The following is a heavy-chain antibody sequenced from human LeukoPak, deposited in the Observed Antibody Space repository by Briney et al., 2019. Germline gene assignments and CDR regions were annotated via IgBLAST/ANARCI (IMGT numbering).Heavy chain of an antibody. CDR1: GGSVSSGSYY. CDR2: IYYSGST. J-gene: IGHJ4*02. V-gene: IGHV4-61*01. D-gene: IGHD4-23*01. Sequence: SETLSLTCTVSGGSVSSGSYYWSWIRQPPGKGLEWIGYIYYSGSTNYNPSLKSRVTISVDASRSQFSLKLRSVTAADTAVYYCARGTTVVLLVSPYYFDYWGQGTLVTVSS. CDR3: ARGTTVVLLVSPYYFDY.